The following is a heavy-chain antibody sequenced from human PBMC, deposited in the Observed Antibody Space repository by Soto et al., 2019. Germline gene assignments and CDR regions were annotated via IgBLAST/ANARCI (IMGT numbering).Heavy chain of an antibody. J-gene: IGHJ4*02. D-gene: IGHD3-10*01. Sequence: QVQLQQWGAGLLKPSETLSLTCAVYGGSFSGYYWSWIRQPPGKGLEWIGEINHSGSTNYNPSLKSRVTISVDTSKNQFSLKLSSVTAADTAVYYCARLHTPMYYYGSGSPPHFDYWGQGTLVTVSS. CDR3: ARLHTPMYYYGSGSPPHFDY. CDR1: GGSFSGYY. CDR2: INHSGST. V-gene: IGHV4-34*01.